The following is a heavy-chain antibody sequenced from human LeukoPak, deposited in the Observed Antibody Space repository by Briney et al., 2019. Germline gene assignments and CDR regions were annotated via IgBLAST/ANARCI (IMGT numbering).Heavy chain of an antibody. CDR1: GASIGSYY. D-gene: IGHD2-15*01. V-gene: IGHV4-59*08. CDR2: ISQNGYT. J-gene: IGHJ6*02. Sequence: PSETLSLTCTVSGASIGSYYWSWIRQPPGKGLECIGYISQNGYTKYTPSLKSRVTISRDTSENQFSLILSSVTAADTAVYYCTRHDVVAVIGHGMAVWGQGTTVTVSS. CDR3: TRHDVVAVIGHGMAV.